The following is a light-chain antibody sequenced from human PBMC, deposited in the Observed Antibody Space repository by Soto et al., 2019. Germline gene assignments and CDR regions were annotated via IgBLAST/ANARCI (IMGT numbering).Light chain of an antibody. J-gene: IGKJ4*02. V-gene: IGKV3-20*01. CDR2: GAS. CDR1: QRVSSSY. CDR3: QHYGISPVP. Sequence: QSPCTLAWSSGEKGTLYFRVSQRVSSSYLAWYQQKPGQAPRLLIYGASSMDTGIPDRFSGGGSETDFTLTISRLESEDSAAYYCQHYGISPVPFGGGTKVDIK.